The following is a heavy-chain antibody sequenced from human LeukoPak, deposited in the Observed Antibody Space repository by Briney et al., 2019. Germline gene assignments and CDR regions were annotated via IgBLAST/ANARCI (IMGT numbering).Heavy chain of an antibody. CDR1: GGSISTYY. V-gene: IGHV4-59*01. Sequence: NPSETLSLTCTVSGGSISTYYWSWIRQPPGKGLEWIGYIYYSGSTNYNPSLKSRVTISVDTSKNQFSLKLSSVTAADTAVYYCARADSSGYVSSDCWGQGTLVTVSS. CDR2: IYYSGST. CDR3: ARADSSGYVSSDC. J-gene: IGHJ4*02. D-gene: IGHD3-22*01.